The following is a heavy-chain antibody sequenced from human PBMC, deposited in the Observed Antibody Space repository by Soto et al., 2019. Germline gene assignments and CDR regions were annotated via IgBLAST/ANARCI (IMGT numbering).Heavy chain of an antibody. CDR3: ARVGSSGWSPDY. V-gene: IGHV4-59*11. D-gene: IGHD6-19*01. Sequence: SETLSLTCTVSGGSISGHYWTWIRQPPGKGLEWIGYIFYSGNTNYNPSLRSRVTISVNTSKNQFSLKVNSVTTADTAMYYCARVGSSGWSPDYWGQGTLVTVSS. CDR2: IFYSGNT. CDR1: GGSISGHY. J-gene: IGHJ4*02.